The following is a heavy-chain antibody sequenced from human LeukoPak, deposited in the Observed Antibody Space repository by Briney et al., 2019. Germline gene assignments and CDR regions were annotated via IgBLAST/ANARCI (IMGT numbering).Heavy chain of an antibody. J-gene: IGHJ1*01. Sequence: SETLSLTCTVSGGSISSYYWSWIRQPPGKGLEWIGEINHSGDTDHHPSLKSRVTMSIDMSKNQFSLNLTSVTAADTAVYYCARGRYSSGWYGGYFQHWGQGALVIVSS. CDR1: GGSISSYY. CDR3: ARGRYSSGWYGGYFQH. V-gene: IGHV4-34*01. D-gene: IGHD6-19*01. CDR2: INHSGDT.